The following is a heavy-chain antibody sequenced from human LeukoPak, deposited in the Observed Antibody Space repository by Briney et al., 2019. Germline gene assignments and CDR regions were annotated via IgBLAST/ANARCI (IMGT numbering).Heavy chain of an antibody. D-gene: IGHD3-10*01. CDR2: IYYSGST. CDR1: GGSISSGSYY. V-gene: IGHV4-61*01. J-gene: IGHJ5*02. Sequence: SETLSLTCTVSGGSISSGSYYWSWIRQPPGKGLEWIGYIYYSGSTNYNPSLKSRVTISVDTSKNQFSLKLSSVTAADTAVYYCARVITMVRGVIITRWFDPWGQGTLVTVSS. CDR3: ARVITMVRGVIITRWFDP.